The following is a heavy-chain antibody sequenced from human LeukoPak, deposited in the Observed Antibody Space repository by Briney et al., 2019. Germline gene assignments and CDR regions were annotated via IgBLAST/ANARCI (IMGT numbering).Heavy chain of an antibody. CDR2: ISGTGGST. J-gene: IGHJ4*02. Sequence: PGGSLRLSCAASEFTFSCYAMSWVRQAPGKGLEWVSTISGTGGSTYYADSVKGRFTISRDNSKNTMYLQMNSLRAEDTAVYYCARWICTSTTCFYDYWGQGTLVTVSS. CDR3: ARWICTSTTCFYDY. V-gene: IGHV3-23*01. CDR1: EFTFSCYA. D-gene: IGHD2/OR15-2a*01.